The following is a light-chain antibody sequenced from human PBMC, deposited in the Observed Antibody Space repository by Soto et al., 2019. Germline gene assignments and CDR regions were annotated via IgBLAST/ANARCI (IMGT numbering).Light chain of an antibody. J-gene: IGLJ2*01. CDR2: LNSDGSH. Sequence: QSVLTQSPSASASLGASVKLTCTLRSLHNNYAIAWHQQQPEKGPRYLMKLNSDGSHSKGDGIPDRFSGSSSGTERYLIISSLQSEDEADYYCQTWGTGIVVFGGGTKLIVL. CDR3: QTWGTGIVV. CDR1: SLHNNYA. V-gene: IGLV4-69*01.